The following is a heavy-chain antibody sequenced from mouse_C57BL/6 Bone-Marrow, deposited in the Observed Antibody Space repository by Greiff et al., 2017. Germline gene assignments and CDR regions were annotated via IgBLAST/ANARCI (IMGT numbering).Heavy chain of an antibody. CDR1: GYTFTSSW. Sequence: QVQLQQPGAELVKPGASVKLSCKASGYTFTSSWMHWVKQRPGQGLEWIGMIHPKSGSTNYNEKFKSKATLTVDKSSSTAYMQLSSLTSKDSAVYYCARYYYGTPYYAMDYWGQGTSVTVSS. CDR3: ARYYYGTPYYAMDY. CDR2: IHPKSGST. D-gene: IGHD1-1*01. V-gene: IGHV1-64*01. J-gene: IGHJ4*01.